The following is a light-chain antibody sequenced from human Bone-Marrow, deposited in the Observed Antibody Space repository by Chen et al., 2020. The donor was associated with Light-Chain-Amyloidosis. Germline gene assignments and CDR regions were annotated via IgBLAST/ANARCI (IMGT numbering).Light chain of an antibody. CDR1: DLPTKY. CDR2: RDT. V-gene: IGLV3-25*03. J-gene: IGLJ3*02. Sequence: SYELTQPPSVSVSPGQTARITCSGDDLPTKYAYWYQQKPGQAPVLVIHRDTERPSGSSERFSGSRSGTTATLTSSGVQAEDEADDHCQSADSSGTYEVMFGGGTKLTVL. CDR3: QSADSSGTYEVM.